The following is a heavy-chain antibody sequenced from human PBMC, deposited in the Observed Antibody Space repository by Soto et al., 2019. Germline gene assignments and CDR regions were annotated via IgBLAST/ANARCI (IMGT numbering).Heavy chain of an antibody. V-gene: IGHV4-4*02. CDR2: IYHSGIT. CDR3: ARDAAVPGETDRFDY. Sequence: QVQLQESGPGLVKPSGTLSLTCTVSGVSITTNDWWSWVRQPPGKGLEWIGEIYHSGITNYNSSLKSRVTMSVDKSKNQFSMILTSVTEANTAMYYCARDAAVPGETDRFDYWGQGTLVTVSS. CDR1: GVSITTNDW. J-gene: IGHJ4*02. D-gene: IGHD2-15*01.